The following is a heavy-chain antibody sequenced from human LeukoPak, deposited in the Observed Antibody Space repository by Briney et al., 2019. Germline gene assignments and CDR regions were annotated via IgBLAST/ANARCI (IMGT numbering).Heavy chain of an antibody. CDR2: ISSSSSYI. CDR3: ARGETSSGWYEGYY. D-gene: IGHD6-19*01. CDR1: GFTFSSYS. J-gene: IGHJ4*02. Sequence: GGSLRPSCAASGFTFSSYSMNWVRQAPGKGLEWVSSISSSSSYIYYADSVKGRFAISRDNAKNSLYLQMNSLRAEDTAVYYCARGETSSGWYEGYYWGQGTLVTVSS. V-gene: IGHV3-21*01.